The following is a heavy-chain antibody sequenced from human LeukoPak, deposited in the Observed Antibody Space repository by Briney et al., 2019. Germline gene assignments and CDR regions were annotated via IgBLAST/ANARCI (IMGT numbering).Heavy chain of an antibody. Sequence: ASVKVSCKASGYTFTSYYMHWVRQAPGQGLEWMGWMNPNSGNTGYAQKFQGRVTMTRNTSISTAYMELSSLRSEDTAVYYCARGRLLDWFDPWGQGTLVTVSS. D-gene: IGHD3-10*01. CDR1: GYTFTSYY. CDR2: MNPNSGNT. V-gene: IGHV1-8*02. CDR3: ARGRLLDWFDP. J-gene: IGHJ5*02.